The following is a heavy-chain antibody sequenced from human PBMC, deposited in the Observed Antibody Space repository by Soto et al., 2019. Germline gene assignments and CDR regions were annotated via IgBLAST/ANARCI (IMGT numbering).Heavy chain of an antibody. CDR1: GFTFSSYG. V-gene: IGHV3-33*01. CDR3: ASDGSPDYYGMDV. CDR2: IWYDGSNK. J-gene: IGHJ6*02. Sequence: QVQLVESGGGVVQPGRSLRLSCAASGFTFSSYGMHWVRQAPGKGLEWVAVIWYDGSNKYYADSVKGRFTISRDNSKNTLYRQMHSLRAEDTDVYYCASDGSPDYYGMDVWGQGTTVTVSS. D-gene: IGHD5-12*01.